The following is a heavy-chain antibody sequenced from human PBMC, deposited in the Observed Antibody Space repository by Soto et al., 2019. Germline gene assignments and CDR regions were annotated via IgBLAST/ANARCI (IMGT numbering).Heavy chain of an antibody. J-gene: IGHJ4*02. CDR2: LNPNSGNT. CDR3: ATSGGGWYLY. CDR1: GYTFTSYD. D-gene: IGHD6-19*01. Sequence: QVQLVQSGAEVKKPGASVKVSCKASGYTFTSYDINWVRQATVQGLEWMGWLNPNSGNTGYAQKFQGRVTLTRNTSINTAYIELSSLRSDDTAVYYCATSGGGWYLYWGQGTLVTVSS. V-gene: IGHV1-8*01.